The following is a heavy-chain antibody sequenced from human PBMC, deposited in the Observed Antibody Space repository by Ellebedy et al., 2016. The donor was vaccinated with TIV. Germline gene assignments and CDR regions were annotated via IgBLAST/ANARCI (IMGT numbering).Heavy chain of an antibody. V-gene: IGHV4-59*01. CDR1: GGSITSYS. J-gene: IGHJ4*02. CDR3: ASGARPYDSSGYFAY. D-gene: IGHD3-22*01. CDR2: IYESEST. Sequence: MPSETLSLTCTVSGGSITSYSWNWIRQPPGKGLEWIGLIYESESTNYNPSLKSRVTISVDTSKNQFSLKLTSVTAADTAVYYCASGARPYDSSGYFAYWGQGTLVTVSS.